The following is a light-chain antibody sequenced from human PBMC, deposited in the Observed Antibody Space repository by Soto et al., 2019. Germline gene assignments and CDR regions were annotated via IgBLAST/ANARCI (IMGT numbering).Light chain of an antibody. CDR2: DAS. CDR3: QQRCNWPLT. Sequence: EIVLAQSPATLSLSPGERATLSCRASQSVSSYLAWYQQKPGQAPRLLIYDASNRATGIPARFSGSGSGTDFTLTISSLEPEDFAVYYRQQRCNWPLTFGGGTKVDIK. V-gene: IGKV3-11*01. CDR1: QSVSSY. J-gene: IGKJ4*01.